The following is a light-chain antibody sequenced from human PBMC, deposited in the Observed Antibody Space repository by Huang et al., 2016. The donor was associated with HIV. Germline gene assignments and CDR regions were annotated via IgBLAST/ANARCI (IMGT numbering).Light chain of an antibody. Sequence: DIQMTQSPFSLSASVGDGVTITCRASQTISTYLNWYQQKPGKAPKLLIYGAYSLQSGVPARFSGSGSGTEFTLTINSLQPEDFATYYCQQSYSTPFTFGPGAKVDIK. CDR3: QQSYSTPFT. CDR1: QTISTY. CDR2: GAY. J-gene: IGKJ3*01. V-gene: IGKV1-39*01.